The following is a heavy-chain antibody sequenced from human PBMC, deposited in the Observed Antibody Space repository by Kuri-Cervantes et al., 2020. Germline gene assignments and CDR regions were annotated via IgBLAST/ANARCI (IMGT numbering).Heavy chain of an antibody. V-gene: IGHV3-21*01. CDR3: ASPSIAVAGTWYYYYGMDV. CDR1: GFTFSSYS. J-gene: IGHJ6*02. CDR2: ISSSSSYI. Sequence: GESLKISCAASGFTFSSYSMNWVRQAPGKGLEWVTSISSSSSYIYYANSVKGRFTISRDNAKNSLYLQMNSLRAKDTAVYYCASPSIAVAGTWYYYYGMDVWGQGTTVTVSS. D-gene: IGHD6-19*01.